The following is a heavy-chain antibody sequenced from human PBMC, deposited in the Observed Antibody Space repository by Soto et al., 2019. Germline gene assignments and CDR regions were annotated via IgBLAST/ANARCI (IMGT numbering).Heavy chain of an antibody. V-gene: IGHV1-2*02. CDR3: ARDPDAVNYYDSSGYYYPTG. J-gene: IGHJ4*02. CDR1: GYTFSVYF. D-gene: IGHD3-22*01. CDR2: INPNSGGT. Sequence: SVKVSRKGSGYTFSVYFMHWLRQAPGQGLEWMGWINPNSGGTNYAQKFQGRVTMTRDTSISTAYMELSRLRSDDTAVYYCARDPDAVNYYDSSGYYYPTGWGEGTLVTVSS.